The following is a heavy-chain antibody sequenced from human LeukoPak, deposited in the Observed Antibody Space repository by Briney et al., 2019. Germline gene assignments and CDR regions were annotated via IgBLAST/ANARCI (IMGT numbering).Heavy chain of an antibody. D-gene: IGHD3-3*01. Sequence: KASETLSLTCAVYGGSFSGYYWSWIRQPPGKGLEWIGEIYHSGSTNYNPSLKSRVTVSVDKSKNQFSLKLSSVTAADTAVYYCARGASTDYDFWSGYLNYWFDPWGQGTLVTVSS. CDR3: ARGASTDYDFWSGYLNYWFDP. V-gene: IGHV4-34*01. CDR1: GGSFSGYY. CDR2: IYHSGST. J-gene: IGHJ5*02.